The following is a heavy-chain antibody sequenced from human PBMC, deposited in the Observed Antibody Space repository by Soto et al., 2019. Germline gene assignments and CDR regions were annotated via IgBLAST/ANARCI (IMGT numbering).Heavy chain of an antibody. J-gene: IGHJ5*02. V-gene: IGHV3-21*01. CDR2: ISSSSSYI. CDR1: GFTFSSYS. D-gene: IGHD3-10*01. Sequence: GSLRLSCAASGFTFSSYSMNWVRQAPGKGLEWVSSISSSSSYIYYADSVKGRFTISRDNAKNSLYLQMNSLRAEDTAVYYCARGGATMVRGVIIDNWFDPWGQGTLVTVSS. CDR3: ARGGATMVRGVIIDNWFDP.